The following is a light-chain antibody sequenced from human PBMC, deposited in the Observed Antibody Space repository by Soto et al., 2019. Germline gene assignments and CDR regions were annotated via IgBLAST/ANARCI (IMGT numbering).Light chain of an antibody. CDR1: QSNSSW. CDR3: QQANSFPLT. J-gene: IGKJ4*01. V-gene: IGKV1-12*01. Sequence: DIQMTQSPSSVSASLGDRVSITCRARQSNSSWLAWSQPKTGKDPKLLIYPASTLQSGVPSRFSGSGSGTDFTLTISSLQPEDFATYYCQQANSFPLTFGGGTKVDIK. CDR2: PAS.